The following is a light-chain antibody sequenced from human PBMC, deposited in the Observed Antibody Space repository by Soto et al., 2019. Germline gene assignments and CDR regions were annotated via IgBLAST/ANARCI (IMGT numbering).Light chain of an antibody. Sequence: QSVLTQPPSVSGAPGQRVTISCTGSSSNIGAGYDVHWYQQLPGTAPKVLIYGNSNRPSGVPDRFSGSKSGTSASLVITGLQAEDEADYYCQSYDSSLSGYVVFGGGTKLTVL. CDR3: QSYDSSLSGYVV. CDR2: GNS. J-gene: IGLJ2*01. CDR1: SSNIGAGYD. V-gene: IGLV1-40*01.